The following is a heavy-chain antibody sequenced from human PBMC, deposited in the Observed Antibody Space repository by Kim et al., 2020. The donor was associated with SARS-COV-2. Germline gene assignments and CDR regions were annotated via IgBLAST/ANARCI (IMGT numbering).Heavy chain of an antibody. CDR2: GRST. D-gene: IGHD3-10*02. CDR3: ANLGSGTT. Sequence: GRSTYYADSVKGRFTISRDNSKNTLYLQMNSLRAEDTAVYYCANLGSGTTWGQGTLVTVSS. V-gene: IGHV3-23*01. J-gene: IGHJ4*02.